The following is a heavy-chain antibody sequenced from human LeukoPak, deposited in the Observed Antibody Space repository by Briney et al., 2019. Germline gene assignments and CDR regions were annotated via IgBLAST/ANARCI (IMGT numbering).Heavy chain of an antibody. CDR2: INTNTGNP. Sequence: GASVKVSCKASGYTFTSYAMNWVRQAPGQGLEWMGWINTNTGNPTYAQGFTGRFVFSLDTSVSTAYLQISSLKAEDTAVYYCAREKTVDPMPHFDYWGQGTLVTVSS. D-gene: IGHD2-2*01. CDR1: GYTFTSYA. V-gene: IGHV7-4-1*02. CDR3: AREKTVDPMPHFDY. J-gene: IGHJ4*02.